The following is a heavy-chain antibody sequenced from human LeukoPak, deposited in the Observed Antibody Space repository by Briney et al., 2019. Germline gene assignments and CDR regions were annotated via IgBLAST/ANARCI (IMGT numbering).Heavy chain of an antibody. D-gene: IGHD3-3*01. V-gene: IGHV1-69*02. CDR2: IIPILGIA. CDR1: GGTFSSFT. Sequence: SVKVSCKASGGTFSSFTISWVRQAPGQGLEWMGRIIPILGIANYAQKFQGRVTVTADKSTSTAYMELSSLRSEDTAVYYCARGSVFGVVIITHWGQGTLVTVSS. CDR3: ARGSVFGVVIITH. J-gene: IGHJ4*02.